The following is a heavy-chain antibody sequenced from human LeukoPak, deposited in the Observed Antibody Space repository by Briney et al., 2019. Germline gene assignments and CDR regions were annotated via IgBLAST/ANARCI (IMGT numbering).Heavy chain of an antibody. CDR1: GLTFSSYA. V-gene: IGHV3-30*04. CDR2: ISYDGSNK. D-gene: IGHD3-3*01. Sequence: GGSLRLSCAASGLTFSSYAMHWVRQAPGKGLEWVAVISYDGSNKYYADSVKGRFTISRDNSKNTLYLQMNSLRAEDTAVYYCARDRALEYYGMDVWGKGTTVTVSS. CDR3: ARDRALEYYGMDV. J-gene: IGHJ6*04.